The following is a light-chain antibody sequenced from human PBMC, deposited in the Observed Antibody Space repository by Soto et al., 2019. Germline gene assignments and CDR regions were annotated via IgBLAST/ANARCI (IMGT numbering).Light chain of an antibody. J-gene: IGKJ4*01. CDR1: QSISSW. CDR3: QQYYSYPLT. CDR2: KAC. V-gene: IGKV1-5*03. Sequence: DIQMTQSPSTLSASVGDRVTITCRASQSISSWLAWYQQKPGKAPKLLIYKACSLESGVPSRFRRRVSCIEFTLPISRLQPDDFATCCGQQYYSYPLTFGGGTKVDIK.